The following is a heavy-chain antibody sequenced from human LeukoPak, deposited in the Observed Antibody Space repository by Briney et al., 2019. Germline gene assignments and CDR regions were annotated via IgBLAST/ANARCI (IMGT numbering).Heavy chain of an antibody. V-gene: IGHV1-69*06. Sequence: ASVKVSCKASGYTFTSYGISWVRQAPGQGLEWMGGIIPIFGTANYAQKFQGRVTITADKSTSTAYMELSSLRSEDTAVYYCARSVYYYYMDVWGKGTTVTVSS. CDR1: GYTFTSYG. J-gene: IGHJ6*03. CDR3: ARSVYYYYMDV. CDR2: IIPIFGTA.